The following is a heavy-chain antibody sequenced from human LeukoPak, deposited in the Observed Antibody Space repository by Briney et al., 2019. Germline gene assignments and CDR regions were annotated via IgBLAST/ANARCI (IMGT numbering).Heavy chain of an antibody. D-gene: IGHD1-26*01. J-gene: IGHJ4*02. CDR2: ISGSGGST. CDR1: GFTFSSYA. Sequence: GGSLRLSCAASGFTFSSYAMSWVPQAPGKGLEGVSAISGSGGSTYYADSVKGRFTISRDNSKNTLYLQMNSLRAEDTAVYYCAKSGGSHDFDYWGQGTLVTVSS. V-gene: IGHV3-23*01. CDR3: AKSGGSHDFDY.